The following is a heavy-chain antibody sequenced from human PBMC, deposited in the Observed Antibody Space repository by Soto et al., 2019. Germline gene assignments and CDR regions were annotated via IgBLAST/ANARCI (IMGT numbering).Heavy chain of an antibody. Sequence: WASVKVSCKASGYTFASYGISWVRHAPGQGLEWMGWINAGNGNTKYSQKFQGRVTITRDTSASTAYMELSSLRSEDTAVYYCARILPNRQLFVSWSQGPLVTVSS. V-gene: IGHV1-18*01. J-gene: IGHJ5*02. CDR2: INAGNGNT. CDR3: ARILPNRQLFVS. D-gene: IGHD1-1*01. CDR1: GYTFASYG.